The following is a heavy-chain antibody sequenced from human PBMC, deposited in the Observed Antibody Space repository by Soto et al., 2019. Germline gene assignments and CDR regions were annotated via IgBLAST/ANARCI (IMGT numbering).Heavy chain of an antibody. CDR2: INSDDTSS. Sequence: GGSLRLSCAASGLSVSNYWMHWVRQTPGKGLVWVSRINSDDTSSSYAASVKGRFTISRDNAKNTLYLQMNSLRAEDTALYYWAKDITMIVVYGMDVWGQGTTVTVSS. V-gene: IGHV3-74*01. CDR1: GLSVSNYW. D-gene: IGHD3-22*01. CDR3: AKDITMIVVYGMDV. J-gene: IGHJ6*02.